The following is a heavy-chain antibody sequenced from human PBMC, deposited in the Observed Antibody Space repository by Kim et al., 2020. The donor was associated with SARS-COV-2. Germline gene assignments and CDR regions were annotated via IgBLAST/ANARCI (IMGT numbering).Heavy chain of an antibody. CDR3: SRHDEGVSGAFDS. Sequence: SETLSLTCNVSGGSIAWSNYYWGWIRQPPGKGLEWIGSVYFGGRTYHNPSLRSRVTMSVDRSKSQLSLRLSAVTAADTVVYYCSRHDEGVSGAFDSWG. D-gene: IGHD6-19*01. J-gene: IGHJ4*01. V-gene: IGHV4-39*01. CDR1: GGSIAWSNYY. CDR2: VYFGGRT.